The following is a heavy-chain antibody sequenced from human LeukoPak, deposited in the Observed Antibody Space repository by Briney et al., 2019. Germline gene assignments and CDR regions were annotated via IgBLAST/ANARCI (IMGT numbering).Heavy chain of an antibody. CDR2: ISGDGGST. D-gene: IGHD6-19*01. Sequence: GGSLRLSCAAPGFFFDNYAIHWVRQAPGKGLEWVSLISGDGGSTFYANSVRGRFTISRDNTRKSLSLQMSSLRSEDTALYYCARESETSGWYDYWGQGTLVTVSS. CDR1: GFFFDNYA. V-gene: IGHV3-43*02. J-gene: IGHJ4*02. CDR3: ARESETSGWYDY.